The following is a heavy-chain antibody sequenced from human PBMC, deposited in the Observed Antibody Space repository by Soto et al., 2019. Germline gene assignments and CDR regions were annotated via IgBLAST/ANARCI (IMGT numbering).Heavy chain of an antibody. CDR1: GGSFSGYY. CDR3: ARTRTPQNGKYFQH. J-gene: IGHJ1*01. V-gene: IGHV4-34*01. Sequence: SETLSLTCAVYGGSFSGYYWSWIRQPPGKGLEWIGEINHSGSTNYNPSLKSRVTISVDTSKNQFSLKLSSVTAADTAVYYCARTRTPQNGKYFQHWGQGTLVTVSS. D-gene: IGHD1-26*01. CDR2: INHSGST.